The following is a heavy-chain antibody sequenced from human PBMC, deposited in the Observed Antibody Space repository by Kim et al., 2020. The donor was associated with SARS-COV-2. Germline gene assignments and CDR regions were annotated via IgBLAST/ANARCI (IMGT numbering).Heavy chain of an antibody. CDR2: IYYSGST. D-gene: IGHD1-20*01. Sequence: SETLSLTCTVSGGSISSGGYYWSWIRQHPGKGLEWIGYIYYSGSTYYNPSLKSRVTISVDTSKNQFSLKLSSVTAADTAVYYCARDAYKEGYYFDYWGQGTLVTVSS. CDR3: ARDAYKEGYYFDY. CDR1: GGSISSGGYY. V-gene: IGHV4-31*03. J-gene: IGHJ4*02.